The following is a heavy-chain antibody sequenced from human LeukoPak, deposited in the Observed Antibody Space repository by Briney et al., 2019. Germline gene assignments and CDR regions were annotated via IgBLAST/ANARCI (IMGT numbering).Heavy chain of an antibody. V-gene: IGHV4-59*12. CDR1: GGSISSYY. Sequence: SETLSLTCTVSGGSISSYYWSWIRQPPGKGLEWIGYIYYSGSTNYNPSLKSRVTISVDTSKNQFSLKLSSVTAADTAVYYCARDTAGNGIVGAWRAFDIWGQGTMVTVSS. CDR3: ARDTAGNGIVGAWRAFDI. CDR2: IYYSGST. J-gene: IGHJ3*02. D-gene: IGHD1-26*01.